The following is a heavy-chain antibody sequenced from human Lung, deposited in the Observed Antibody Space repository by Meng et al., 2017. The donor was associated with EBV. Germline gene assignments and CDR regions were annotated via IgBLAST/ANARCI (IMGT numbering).Heavy chain of an antibody. D-gene: IGHD3-9*01. CDR2: NSHNGDT. CDR1: GYSITTSGM. V-gene: IGHV4-4*02. Sequence: QVQLVRCEGGVEKPSGSLALTCTVSGYSITTSGMWRGLRHPARRVLWWVWDNSHNGDTNYTQSLKGRVTMTADKSKSQSSLELSSVSAADTAVYYCARRDMLAGQVDYWGQGTLVTVSS. CDR3: ARRDMLAGQVDY. J-gene: IGHJ4*02.